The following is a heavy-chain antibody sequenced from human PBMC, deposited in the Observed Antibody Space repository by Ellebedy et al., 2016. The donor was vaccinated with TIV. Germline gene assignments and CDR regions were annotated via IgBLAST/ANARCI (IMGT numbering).Heavy chain of an antibody. Sequence: GESLKISCAASGFTFSTYAMSWVRQAPGKGLEWVSTISGGGDSTYYADSVKGRFTISRDNSKNTLYLQMNSLRAEDTAVYYCARLGVIGWGQGTLVTVSS. CDR2: ISGGGDST. CDR3: ARLGVIG. D-gene: IGHD2-21*01. CDR1: GFTFSTYA. V-gene: IGHV3-23*01. J-gene: IGHJ4*02.